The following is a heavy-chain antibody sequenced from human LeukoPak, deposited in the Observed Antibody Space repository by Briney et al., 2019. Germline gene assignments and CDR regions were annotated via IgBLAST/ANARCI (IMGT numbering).Heavy chain of an antibody. Sequence: SQTLPLTCTVSGGSISSGSYYWSWIRQPAGKGLEWIGRIYTSGSTNYNPSLKSRVTISVDTSKNQFSLKLSSVTAADTAVYYCARDGPLLWFGELFYWGQGTLVTVSS. V-gene: IGHV4-61*02. CDR2: IYTSGST. CDR3: ARDGPLLWFGELFY. J-gene: IGHJ4*02. D-gene: IGHD3-10*01. CDR1: GGSISSGSYY.